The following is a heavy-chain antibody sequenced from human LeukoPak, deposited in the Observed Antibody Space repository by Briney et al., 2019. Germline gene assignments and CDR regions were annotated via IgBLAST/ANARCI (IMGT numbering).Heavy chain of an antibody. CDR2: IIPIFGTA. CDR1: GGTFSSYA. J-gene: IGHJ4*02. CDR3: ASHRPSSPRKYYFDY. D-gene: IGHD6-13*01. V-gene: IGHV1-69*01. Sequence: SVKVSCEASGGTFSSYAISWVRQAPGQGLEWMGGIIPIFGTANYAQKFQGRVTITADESTSTAYMELSSLRSEDTAVYYCASHRPSSPRKYYFDYWGQGTLVTVSS.